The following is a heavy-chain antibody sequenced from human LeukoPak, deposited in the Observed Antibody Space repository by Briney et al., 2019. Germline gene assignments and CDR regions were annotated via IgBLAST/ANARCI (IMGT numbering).Heavy chain of an antibody. V-gene: IGHV3-23*01. J-gene: IGHJ4*02. CDR3: AKVNNYGSSGYLDY. Sequence: GGSLRLSCAASGFTSSSYAMSWVRQAPGKGTEWVSAISGSGGSTYYADSVKGRFTISRDNSKNTLYLQMNSLRAHVTAVYYCAKVNNYGSSGYLDYWGQGTLVTVSS. CDR1: GFTSSSYA. D-gene: IGHD3-22*01. CDR2: ISGSGGST.